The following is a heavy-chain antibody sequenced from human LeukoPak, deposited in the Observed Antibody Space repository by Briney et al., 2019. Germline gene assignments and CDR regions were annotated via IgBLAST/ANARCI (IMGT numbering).Heavy chain of an antibody. Sequence: ASVKVSCKVSGYTFTGYYMHWVRQAPGQGLEWMGWINTNSGGTNYAQKFQGRVTMTRDTAVSTAYMDLSSLRSDDTAVYYCARDRRYFDWLFSIRDAFDIWGQGKMVTVSS. V-gene: IGHV1-2*02. J-gene: IGHJ3*02. CDR2: INTNSGGT. CDR3: ARDRRYFDWLFSIRDAFDI. CDR1: GYTFTGYY. D-gene: IGHD3-9*01.